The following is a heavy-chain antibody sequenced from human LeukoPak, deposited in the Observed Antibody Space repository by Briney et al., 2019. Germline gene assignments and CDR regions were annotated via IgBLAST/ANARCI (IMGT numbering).Heavy chain of an antibody. CDR3: ARGRQTEVYGSGRIWTEDFDY. Sequence: PSETLSLTCTVSGGSISSGGYYWSWIRQPPGKGLEWIGYIYHSGSTYYNPSLKSRVTISVDTSKNQFSLKLSSVTAADTAVYYCARGRQTEVYGSGRIWTEDFDYWGQGTLVTVSS. CDR2: IYHSGST. V-gene: IGHV4-30-2*02. CDR1: GGSISSGGYY. D-gene: IGHD3-10*01. J-gene: IGHJ4*02.